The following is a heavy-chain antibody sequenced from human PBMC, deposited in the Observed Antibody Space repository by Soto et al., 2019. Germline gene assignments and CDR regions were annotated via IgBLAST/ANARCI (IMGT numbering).Heavy chain of an antibody. J-gene: IGHJ6*03. V-gene: IGHV1-8*01. CDR1: GYTFTSYD. CDR2: MNPNSGNT. Sequence: ASMKVSCKASGYTFTSYDINWVREATGQGLEWMGWMNPNSGNTGYAQKFQGRVTMTRNTSISTAYMELSSLRSEDTAVYYCARGHGYSYNYYYMDVWGKGTTVNVSS. D-gene: IGHD5-18*01. CDR3: ARGHGYSYNYYYMDV.